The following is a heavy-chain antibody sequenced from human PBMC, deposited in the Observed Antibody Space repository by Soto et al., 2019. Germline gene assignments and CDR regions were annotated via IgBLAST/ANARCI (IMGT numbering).Heavy chain of an antibody. CDR2: IGESGTPT. J-gene: IGHJ6*02. Sequence: EAQLLESGGGLVQPGGSLRLSCAAYGFTFSSYAMKWVRQAPGKGLEWVSLIGESGTPTYYADSVKGRLTISGDNSGNTLFLEMYSRRAEDTAVYYCARYIPGVRYYGMDVWGQGTTVTVS. D-gene: IGHD2-2*01. CDR1: GFTFSSYA. V-gene: IGHV3-23*01. CDR3: ARYIPGVRYYGMDV.